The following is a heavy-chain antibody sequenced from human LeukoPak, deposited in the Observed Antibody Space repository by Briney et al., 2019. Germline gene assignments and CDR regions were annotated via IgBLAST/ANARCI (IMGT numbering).Heavy chain of an antibody. D-gene: IGHD3-22*01. CDR2: IYHSGST. Sequence: TTSETLSLTCTVSGDSISSSTYYWGWIRQPPGKGLEWIGSIYHSGSTYYNPSLKSRVTISVDTSKNQFSLKLSSVTAADTAVYYCARDGLVWGIVVVDSFDYWGQGTLVTVSS. CDR3: ARDGLVWGIVVVDSFDY. CDR1: GDSISSSTYY. V-gene: IGHV4-39*07. J-gene: IGHJ4*02.